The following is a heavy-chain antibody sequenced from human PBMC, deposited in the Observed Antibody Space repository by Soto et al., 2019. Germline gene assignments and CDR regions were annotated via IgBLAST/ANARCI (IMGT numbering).Heavy chain of an antibody. J-gene: IGHJ4*02. CDR1: GFSLHTSGVG. D-gene: IGHD1-26*01. CDR2: IYWDDDK. CDR3: AYRALYSGSYWDGGYFDS. V-gene: IGHV2-5*02. Sequence: QITLRESGPARVRPTQTLSLTCTFSGFSLHTSGVGVGWIRQSPGKALEWLALIYWDDDKRYSPSLKNRLSITKDTSENQVVLIMTNMDPVDTATYYCAYRALYSGSYWDGGYFDSWGQGTLITVSS.